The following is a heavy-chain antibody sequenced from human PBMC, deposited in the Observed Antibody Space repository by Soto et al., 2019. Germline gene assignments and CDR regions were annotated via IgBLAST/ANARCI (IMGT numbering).Heavy chain of an antibody. D-gene: IGHD3-22*01. CDR2: IKRDGSEK. Sequence: PGGSLRLSCAVSGFTFSNYWMIWVRQAPGKGLEWVANIKRDGSEKYYVDSVKGRFTISRDNAKNSLYLQMNSLRADDTAVYYCAREHYESSGYYSGGGFEDYWGQGTQVTVSS. V-gene: IGHV3-7*03. CDR3: AREHYESSGYYSGGGFEDY. J-gene: IGHJ4*02. CDR1: GFTFSNYW.